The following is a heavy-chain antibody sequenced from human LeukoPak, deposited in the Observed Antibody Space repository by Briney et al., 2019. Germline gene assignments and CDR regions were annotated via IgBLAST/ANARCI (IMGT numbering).Heavy chain of an antibody. CDR1: GYSFTSFW. Sequence: HGESLKISCKGSGYSFTSFWIGWVRQTPGKGLEWMGIIYPDDSDTRYSPSFQGQVTISADKSISTAYLQWSSLKASDTAMYYCARLATYDSSGYYKAAHAFDIWGQGTMVTVSS. V-gene: IGHV5-51*01. CDR3: ARLATYDSSGYYKAAHAFDI. CDR2: IYPDDSDT. D-gene: IGHD3-22*01. J-gene: IGHJ3*02.